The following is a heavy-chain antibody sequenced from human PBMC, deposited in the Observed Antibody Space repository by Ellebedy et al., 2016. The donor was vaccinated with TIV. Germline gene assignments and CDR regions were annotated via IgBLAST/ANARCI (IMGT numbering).Heavy chain of an antibody. V-gene: IGHV3-7*01. J-gene: IGHJ5*02. CDR1: GFNFRSYW. CDR3: ARRASYGDYAVQVNPWFDP. D-gene: IGHD4-17*01. CDR2: IRQEGDEI. Sequence: GESLKISCAASGFNFRSYWMTWVRQAPGKGLEWVAKIRQEGDEIYYVESVKGRFTISRDNAKNSLFLQMNSLRVEDTAVYYCARRASYGDYAVQVNPWFDPWGQGTLDTVSP.